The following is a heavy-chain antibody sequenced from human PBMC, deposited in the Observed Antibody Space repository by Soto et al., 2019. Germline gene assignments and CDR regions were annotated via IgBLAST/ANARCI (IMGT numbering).Heavy chain of an antibody. CDR2: INGDGSTI. CDR1: GFTFTDYW. D-gene: IGHD2-8*01. V-gene: IGHV3-74*01. CDR3: GSENGI. Sequence: EVQLVESGGGLVQPGGSLRLSCAASGFTFTDYWMHWVRQAPGKGLVWVSHINGDGSTISYADSVKGRFTISRDNAKNTLYVQMNGLRAEDTAVYLCGSENGIWGQGTMVTVSS. J-gene: IGHJ3*02.